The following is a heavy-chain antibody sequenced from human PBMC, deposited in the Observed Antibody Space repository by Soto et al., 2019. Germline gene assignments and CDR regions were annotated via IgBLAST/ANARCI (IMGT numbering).Heavy chain of an antibody. V-gene: IGHV4-59*12. CDR1: GGSISGYY. CDR3: TLNYGPYYYYMDV. D-gene: IGHD4-17*01. CDR2: IYYSGST. J-gene: IGHJ6*03. Sequence: SETLSLTCTVSGGSISGYYWSWIRQPPGKGLEWIGYIYYSGSTNYNPSLKSRVTISVDTSKNQFSLKLSSVTAADTAVYYCTLNYGPYYYYMDVRGKGTTVTVSS.